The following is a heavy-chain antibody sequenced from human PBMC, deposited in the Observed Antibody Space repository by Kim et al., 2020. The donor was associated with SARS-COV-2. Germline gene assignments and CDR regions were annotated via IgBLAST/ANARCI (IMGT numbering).Heavy chain of an antibody. CDR3: ASLGIVVVPAAMSDYYYYGMDV. CDR2: IYYSGST. D-gene: IGHD2-2*01. Sequence: SETLSLTCTVSGGSISSSSYYWGWIRQPPGKGLEWIGSIYYSGSTYYNPSLKSRVTISVDTSKNQFSLKLSSVTAADTAVYYCASLGIVVVPAAMSDYYYYGMDVWGQGTTVTVSS. J-gene: IGHJ6*02. V-gene: IGHV4-39*01. CDR1: GGSISSSSYY.